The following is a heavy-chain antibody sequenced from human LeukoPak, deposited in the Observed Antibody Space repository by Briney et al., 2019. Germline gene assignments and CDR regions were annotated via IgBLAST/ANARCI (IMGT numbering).Heavy chain of an antibody. D-gene: IGHD1-1*01. V-gene: IGHV4-39*01. J-gene: IGHJ5*02. CDR1: GGSISSSSYY. Sequence: PSETLSLTCTVSGGSISSSSYYWGWIRQPPGKGLEWIGSIYYSGSTYYNPSLKSRVTISVDTSKNQFSLKLSSVTAADTAVYYCARYNLWPNWFDPWGQGTLVTVSS. CDR3: ARYNLWPNWFDP. CDR2: IYYSGST.